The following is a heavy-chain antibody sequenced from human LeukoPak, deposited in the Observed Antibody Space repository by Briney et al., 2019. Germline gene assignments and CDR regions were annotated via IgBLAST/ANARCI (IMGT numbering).Heavy chain of an antibody. J-gene: IGHJ5*02. CDR3: AGDYGYAGDWFDP. Sequence: PSETLSLTCVVSGFSISSGYYWVWIRQPAGKGLEWIGRIYTSGSTNYNPSLKSRVTMSVDTSKNQFSLKLSSVTAADTAVYCCAGDYGYAGDWFDPWGQGTLVTVSS. V-gene: IGHV4-4*07. D-gene: IGHD2-2*01. CDR2: IYTSGST. CDR1: GFSISSGYY.